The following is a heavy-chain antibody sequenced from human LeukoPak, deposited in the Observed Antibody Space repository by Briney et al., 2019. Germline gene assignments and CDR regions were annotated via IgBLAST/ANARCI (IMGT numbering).Heavy chain of an antibody. CDR2: IRYDGSNK. CDR3: AKGLEATVTTLGIDY. D-gene: IGHD4-17*01. Sequence: GGSLRLSCAASGFTFSSYGMHWVRQAPGKGLEWVAFIRYDGSNKYYADSVKGRFTISRDNSKNTLYLQMNSLRAEDTAVYYCAKGLEATVTTLGIDYWGQGTLVTVSS. CDR1: GFTFSSYG. V-gene: IGHV3-30*02. J-gene: IGHJ4*02.